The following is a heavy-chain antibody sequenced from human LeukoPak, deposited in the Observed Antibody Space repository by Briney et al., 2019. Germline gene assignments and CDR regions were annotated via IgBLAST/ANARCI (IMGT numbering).Heavy chain of an antibody. D-gene: IGHD5-18*01. CDR1: GFTFSSHS. CDR3: ARAPRDTAMVNDAFDI. Sequence: GGSLRLSCAASGFTFSSHSMNWVRQAPGKGLEWVSSISSSSSYIYYADSVKGRFTISRDNAKNSLYLQMNSLRAEDTAVYYCARAPRDTAMVNDAFDIWGQGTMVTVSS. V-gene: IGHV3-21*01. J-gene: IGHJ3*02. CDR2: ISSSSSYI.